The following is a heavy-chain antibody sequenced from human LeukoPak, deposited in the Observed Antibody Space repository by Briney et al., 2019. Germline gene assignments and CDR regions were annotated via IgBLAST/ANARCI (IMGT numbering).Heavy chain of an antibody. J-gene: IGHJ4*02. D-gene: IGHD3-22*01. Sequence: SETLSLTCTVSGYSISSSYYWSWIRQPPGKGLEWIGYIYYSGSTYYNPSLKSRVTISVDTSKNQFSLKLSSVTAADTAVYYCARGISMEVITPYYFDYWGQGTLVTVSS. V-gene: IGHV4-30-4*08. CDR3: ARGISMEVITPYYFDY. CDR2: IYYSGST. CDR1: GYSISSSYY.